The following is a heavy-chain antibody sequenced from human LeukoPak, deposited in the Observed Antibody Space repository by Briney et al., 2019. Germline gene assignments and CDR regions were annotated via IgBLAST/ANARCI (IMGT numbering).Heavy chain of an antibody. CDR3: ARANYGGNVYDY. D-gene: IGHD4-23*01. CDR1: GFTFNNYW. J-gene: IGHJ4*02. CDR2: INTDGSST. V-gene: IGHV3-74*01. Sequence: GGSLRLSCAASGFTFNNYWMHWVRQAPGKGLVWVSHINTDGSSTSYADSVKGRFTISRDNAKNTLYLQMNSPRAEDTAVYFCARANYGGNVYDYWGQGTLVTVSS.